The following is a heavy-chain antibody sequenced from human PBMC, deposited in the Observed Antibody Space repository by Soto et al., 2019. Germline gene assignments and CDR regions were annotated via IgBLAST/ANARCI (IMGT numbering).Heavy chain of an antibody. CDR1: GYPFSSYA. J-gene: IGHJ4*02. CDR3: ARDAAYTTTWYHVY. D-gene: IGHD3-16*01. CDR2: ISAGGENT. V-gene: IGHV3-23*01. Sequence: EVQLLESGGGLVQPGGSLRLSCAVSGYPFSSYAMSWVRQAPGKGLEWASTISAGGENTYYADSVKGRFTISRDNSKNTLYLQMSGLGAADTAVYSCARDAAYTTTWYHVYWGQGALVTVSS.